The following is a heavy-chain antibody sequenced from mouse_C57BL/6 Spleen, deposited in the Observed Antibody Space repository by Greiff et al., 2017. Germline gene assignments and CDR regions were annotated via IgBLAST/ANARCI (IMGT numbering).Heavy chain of an antibody. CDR2: ISYDGSN. J-gene: IGHJ3*01. Sequence: EVKLMESGPGLVKPSQSLSLTCSVTGYSITSGYYWNWIRQFPGNKLEWMGYISYDGSNNYNPSLKNRISITRDTSKNQFFLKLNSVTTEDTATYYCAREGYGSTWFAYWGQGTLVTVSA. CDR3: AREGYGSTWFAY. V-gene: IGHV3-6*01. CDR1: GYSITSGYY. D-gene: IGHD1-1*01.